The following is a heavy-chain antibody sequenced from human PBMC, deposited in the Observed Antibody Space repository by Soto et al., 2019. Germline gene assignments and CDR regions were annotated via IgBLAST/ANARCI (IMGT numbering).Heavy chain of an antibody. CDR3: AKDLYYGSGSYLLDDYYYGMDV. D-gene: IGHD3-10*01. CDR1: GFTFSSYA. CDR2: ISGSGGST. Sequence: GGSLRLSCAASGFTFSSYAMSWVRQAPGKGLEWVSAISGSGGSTYYADSVKGRFTISRDNSKNTLYLQMNSLRAEDTAVYYCAKDLYYGSGSYLLDDYYYGMDVWGQGTTVTVSS. V-gene: IGHV3-23*01. J-gene: IGHJ6*02.